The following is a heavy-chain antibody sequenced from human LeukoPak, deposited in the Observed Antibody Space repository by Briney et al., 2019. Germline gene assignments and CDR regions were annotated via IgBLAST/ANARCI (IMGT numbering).Heavy chain of an antibody. D-gene: IGHD6-6*01. Sequence: GASVKVSCKASGYTFTSYGISWVRQAPGQGLEWMGWISAYNSNTNYAQKLQGRVTMTTDTSTSTAYMELRSLRSDDTAVYYCARVATLRGIAALGYFDYWGQGTLVTVSS. CDR3: ARVATLRGIAALGYFDY. CDR1: GYTFTSYG. CDR2: ISAYNSNT. J-gene: IGHJ4*02. V-gene: IGHV1-18*01.